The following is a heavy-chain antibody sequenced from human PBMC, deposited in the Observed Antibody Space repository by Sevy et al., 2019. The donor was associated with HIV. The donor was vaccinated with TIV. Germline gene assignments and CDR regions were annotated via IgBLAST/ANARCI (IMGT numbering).Heavy chain of an antibody. CDR3: ARGKTGYGYALSY. CDR2: IYSDGTT. Sequence: GGSLRLSCAASRFTVNNNYMTWVRQAPGKGLEGISIIYSDGTTYHADSVKDRFNISRDNSKNMLYLQMNNLRVEDTAVYYCARGKTGYGYALSYWGQGTLVTVS. J-gene: IGHJ4*02. V-gene: IGHV3-66*01. D-gene: IGHD5-18*01. CDR1: RFTVNNNY.